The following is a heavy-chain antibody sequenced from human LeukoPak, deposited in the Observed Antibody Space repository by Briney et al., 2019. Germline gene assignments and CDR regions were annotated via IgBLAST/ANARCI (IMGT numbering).Heavy chain of an antibody. Sequence: GGSLRLSCAASGFTFRSYAMTWVRQSPGKGLEWVSAIGGSGGTTYYADSVKGRFTISRDNSKNTLYLQMNSLRAEDTAVYYCSKDRGGTYGDYFDYWGQGTLVTVS. V-gene: IGHV3-23*01. CDR2: IGGSGGTT. D-gene: IGHD4-17*01. CDR1: GFTFRSYA. J-gene: IGHJ4*02. CDR3: SKDRGGTYGDYFDY.